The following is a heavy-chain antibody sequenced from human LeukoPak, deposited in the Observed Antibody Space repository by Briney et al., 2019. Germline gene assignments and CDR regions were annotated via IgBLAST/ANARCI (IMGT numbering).Heavy chain of an antibody. Sequence: GGSLRLSCAASGFIFSSYSMSWVRQVPGMGLEWVSVITGSGGNTYYADSVKGRFTISKDNSKNTVYLQMSSLRVDDTAVYYCAKAASSSWPSYYYGMDVWGQGTTVTVSS. CDR3: AKAASSSWPSYYYGMDV. CDR1: GFIFSSYS. D-gene: IGHD6-13*01. CDR2: ITGSGGNT. J-gene: IGHJ6*02. V-gene: IGHV3-23*01.